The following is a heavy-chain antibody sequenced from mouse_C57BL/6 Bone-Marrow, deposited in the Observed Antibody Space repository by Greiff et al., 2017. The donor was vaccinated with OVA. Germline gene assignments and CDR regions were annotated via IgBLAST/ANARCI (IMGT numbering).Heavy chain of an antibody. CDR3: AMGWTSPFAY. Sequence: VQLQQSGPELVKPGASVKISCKASGYSFTGYYMNWVKQSPEKSLEWIGEINPSTGGTTYNQKFKAKATLTVDKSSSTAYMQLKSLTSEDSAVYYCAMGWTSPFAYWGQGTLVTVSA. V-gene: IGHV1-42*01. J-gene: IGHJ3*01. CDR1: GYSFTGYY. CDR2: INPSTGGT.